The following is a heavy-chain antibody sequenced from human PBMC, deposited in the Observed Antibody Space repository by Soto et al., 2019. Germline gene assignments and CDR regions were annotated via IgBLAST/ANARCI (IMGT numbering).Heavy chain of an antibody. D-gene: IGHD2-21*01. CDR2: IYHGGST. CDR1: GDSISRGGYY. J-gene: IGHJ5*02. Sequence: QVQLQESGPGLVKPSQTLSLTCTVSGDSISRGGYYWNWLRQHPRKGLEWIGSIYHGGSTIYNPSLKSRVTISVDRSKIRLSLELSNVTVADMAVYYCARAGAGAYGLGWFDPWGQGILVTVYS. V-gene: IGHV4-31*03. CDR3: ARAGAGAYGLGWFDP.